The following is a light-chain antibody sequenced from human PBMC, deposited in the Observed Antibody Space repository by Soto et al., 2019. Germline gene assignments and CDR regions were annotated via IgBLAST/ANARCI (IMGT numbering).Light chain of an antibody. CDR1: QSVSSY. CDR2: GAS. Sequence: EIVLTQSPGTLSLSPGERATLSCRASQSVSSYLAWYQQKPGQAPRLLIHGASSRATGTPDRFSGSGSGTDFTLTISSLQPEDFAIYYCQQSYSSPQTFGQGTKVDIK. CDR3: QQSYSSPQT. V-gene: IGKV3-20*01. J-gene: IGKJ1*01.